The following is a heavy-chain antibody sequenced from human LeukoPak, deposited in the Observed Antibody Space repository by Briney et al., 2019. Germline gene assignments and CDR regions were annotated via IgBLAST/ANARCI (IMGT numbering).Heavy chain of an antibody. CDR1: GGTFSSYA. J-gene: IGHJ4*02. CDR2: IIPIFGTA. CDR3: ASVYGSGSYYTRYYFDY. V-gene: IGHV1-69*05. D-gene: IGHD3-10*01. Sequence: SVKVSCKASGGTFSSYAISWVRQAPGQGLEWMGGIIPIFGTANYAQKFQARVTITTDESTSTAYMELSSLRSEDTAVYYCASVYGSGSYYTRYYFDYWGQGTLVTVSS.